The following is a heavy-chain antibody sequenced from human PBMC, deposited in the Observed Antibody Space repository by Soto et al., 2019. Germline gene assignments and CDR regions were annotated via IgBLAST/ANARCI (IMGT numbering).Heavy chain of an antibody. CDR1: GYTFTGYY. D-gene: IGHD7-27*01. J-gene: IGHJ6*02. V-gene: IGHV1-2*02. CDR3: ARVFSWGPHYYYYYGMDV. Sequence: ASVKVSCKASGYTFTGYYMHWVRQAPGQGLEWMGWINPNSGGTNYAQKFQGRVTMTRDTSISTAYMELSRLRSDDTAVYYCARVFSWGPHYYYYYGMDVWGQGTTVTVSS. CDR2: INPNSGGT.